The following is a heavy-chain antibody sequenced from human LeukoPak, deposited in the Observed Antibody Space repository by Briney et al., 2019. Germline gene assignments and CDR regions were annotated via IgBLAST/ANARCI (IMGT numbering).Heavy chain of an antibody. D-gene: IGHD7-27*01. J-gene: IGHJ4*02. CDR2: IYSGGYT. V-gene: IGHV3-53*01. CDR3: ARIGNPATGDY. CDR1: GFTFSSYA. Sequence: SGGSLRLSCAASGFTFSSYAMSWVRQAPGKGLEWVSVIYSGGYTYYADSVKGRFTISRDNSKNTLYLQMNSLRAEDTAFYCARIGNPATGDYWGQGTLVTVSS.